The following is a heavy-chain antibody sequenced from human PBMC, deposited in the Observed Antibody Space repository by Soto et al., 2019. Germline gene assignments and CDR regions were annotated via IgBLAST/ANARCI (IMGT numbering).Heavy chain of an antibody. CDR1: GFTFSSYA. CDR2: ISGSGGST. J-gene: IGHJ6*02. V-gene: IGHV3-23*01. Sequence: GGSLRLSCAASGFTFSSYAMSWVRQAPGKGLEWVSAISGSGGSTYYADSVKGRFTISRDNSKNTLYLQMNSLRAEDTAVYYCAKSKGYYYYYGMDVWGQGTTVTVSS. CDR3: AKSKGYYYYYGMDV.